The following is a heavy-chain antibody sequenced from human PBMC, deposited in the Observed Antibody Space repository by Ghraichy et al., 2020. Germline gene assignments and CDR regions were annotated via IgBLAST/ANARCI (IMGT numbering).Heavy chain of an antibody. Sequence: SETLSLTCTVSGGSISSYYWSWIRQPPGKGLEWIGYIYYSGSTNYNPSLKSRVTISVDTSKNQFSLKLSSVTAADTAVYYCATWGLELPEDAFDIWGQGTMVTVSS. D-gene: IGHD1-7*01. CDR1: GGSISSYY. CDR3: ATWGLELPEDAFDI. V-gene: IGHV4-59*01. J-gene: IGHJ3*02. CDR2: IYYSGST.